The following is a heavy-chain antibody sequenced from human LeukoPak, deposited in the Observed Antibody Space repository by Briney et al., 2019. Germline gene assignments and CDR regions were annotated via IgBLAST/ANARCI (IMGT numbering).Heavy chain of an antibody. J-gene: IGHJ4*02. CDR2: SNHSGST. D-gene: IGHD3-9*01. CDR1: GGSFSDYY. CDR3: ARDDRPIHY. V-gene: IGHV4-34*01. Sequence: SETLSLTCAVYGGSFSDYYWSWIRQPPGKGLEWIGESNHSGSTNYNASLKSRVTISVDTSKNQFSLKLSSVTAADTAVYYCARDDRPIHYWGQGTLVTVSS.